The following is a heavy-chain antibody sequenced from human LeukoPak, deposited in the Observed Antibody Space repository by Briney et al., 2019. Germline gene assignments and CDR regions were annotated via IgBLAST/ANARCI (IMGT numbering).Heavy chain of an antibody. CDR2: ISYDGSNK. CDR1: GFTFSSYA. Sequence: GGSLRLSCAASGFTFSSYAMHWVRQAPGKGLEWVAVISYDGSNKQYADSVRGRFTISRDNSKNTLYVQMNSLRAEDTAVYYCARDSLGDPTYYFDYWGQGTLVTVSS. D-gene: IGHD3-10*01. CDR3: ARDSLGDPTYYFDY. J-gene: IGHJ4*02. V-gene: IGHV3-30*04.